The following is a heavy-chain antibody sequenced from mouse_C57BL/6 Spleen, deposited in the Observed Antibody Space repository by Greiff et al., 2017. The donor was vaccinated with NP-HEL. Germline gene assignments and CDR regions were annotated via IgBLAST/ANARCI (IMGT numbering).Heavy chain of an antibody. D-gene: IGHD1-1*01. J-gene: IGHJ1*03. V-gene: IGHV5-9*01. CDR3: ARWYYGSSYGWYFDV. CDR2: ISGGGGNT. CDR1: GFTFSSYT. Sequence: VQLKESGGGLVKPGGSLKLSCAASGFTFSSYTMSWVRQTPEKRLEWVATISGGGGNTYYPDSVKGRFTISRDNAKNTLYLQMSSLRSEDTALYYCARWYYGSSYGWYFDVWGTGTTVTVSS.